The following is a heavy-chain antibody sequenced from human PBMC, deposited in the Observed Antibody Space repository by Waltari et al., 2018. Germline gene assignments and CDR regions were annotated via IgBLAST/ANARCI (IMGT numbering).Heavy chain of an antibody. CDR1: GYTFTSYD. V-gene: IGHV1-8*03. D-gene: IGHD1-7*01. Sequence: QVQLVQSGAEVKKPGASVKVSCKASGYTFTSYDINWVRQATGQGLEWMGWINPNSGNTGYAQKFQGRVTITMNTSISTAYMELSSLRSEDTAVYYCAREGGLELSGGFDPWGQGTLVTVSS. CDR3: AREGGLELSGGFDP. CDR2: INPNSGNT. J-gene: IGHJ5*02.